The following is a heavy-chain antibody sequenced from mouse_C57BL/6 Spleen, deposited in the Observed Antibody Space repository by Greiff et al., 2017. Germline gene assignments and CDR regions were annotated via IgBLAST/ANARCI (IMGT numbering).Heavy chain of an antibody. J-gene: IGHJ3*01. CDR1: GYTFTSYW. CDR2: IDPSDSYT. D-gene: IGHD1-1*01. Sequence: QVQLQQPGAELVMPGASVKLSCKASGYTFTSYWMHWVKQRPGQGLEWIGEIDPSDSYTNYNQKFKGKSTLTVDKSSSTAYMQLSSLTSEDSAVYYCARYSSDEAWFAYWGQGTLVTVSA. V-gene: IGHV1-69*01. CDR3: ARYSSDEAWFAY.